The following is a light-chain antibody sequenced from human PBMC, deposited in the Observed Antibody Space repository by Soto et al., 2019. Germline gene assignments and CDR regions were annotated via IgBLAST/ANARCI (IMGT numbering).Light chain of an antibody. V-gene: IGLV2-14*01. J-gene: IGLJ1*01. CDR2: EVS. Sequence: QSALTQPASVSGSHGQSITISCTGTSSDVGGNKYVSWYQQHPGEAPKLMIYEVSNRPSGVSNRFSGSKSGNTASLTISGLQAEDEADYYCSSYTSSSTYVFGTGTKLTVL. CDR3: SSYTSSSTYV. CDR1: SSDVGGNKY.